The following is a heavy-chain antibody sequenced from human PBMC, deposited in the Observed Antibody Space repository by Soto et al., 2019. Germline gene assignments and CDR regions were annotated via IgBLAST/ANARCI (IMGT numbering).Heavy chain of an antibody. D-gene: IGHD6-13*01. CDR2: IYYSGST. Sequence: TLSLTCTVSGGSISSYYRSWIRQPPGKGLEWIGYIYYSGSTNYNPSLKSRVTISVDTSKNQFSLKLSSVTAADTAVYYCARAPLAMDVWGQGTTVTVSS. J-gene: IGHJ6*02. CDR3: ARAPLAMDV. CDR1: GGSISSYY. V-gene: IGHV4-59*01.